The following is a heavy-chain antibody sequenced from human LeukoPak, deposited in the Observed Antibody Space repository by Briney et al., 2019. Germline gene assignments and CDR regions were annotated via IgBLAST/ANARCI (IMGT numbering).Heavy chain of an antibody. CDR3: TKDYAYYYDSSGYYEGLYYFDY. CDR2: ISWNSGSI. CDR1: GFTFDDYA. J-gene: IGHJ4*02. Sequence: GRSLRPSCAASGFTFDDYAMHWVRQAPGKGLEWVSGISWNSGSIGYADSVKGRFTISRDNAKNSLYLQMNSLRAEDTAVYYCTKDYAYYYDSSGYYEGLYYFDYWGQGTLVTVSS. D-gene: IGHD3-22*01. V-gene: IGHV3-9*01.